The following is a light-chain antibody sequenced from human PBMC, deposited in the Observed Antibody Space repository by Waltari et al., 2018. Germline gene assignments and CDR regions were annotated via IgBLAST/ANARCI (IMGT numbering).Light chain of an antibody. Sequence: QPVLTQPPSASASLGAPVTLPCTLTTRYSNYKVDWYQPRPGKGPRVGMRVGTGGIGGSKGDGIPDRFSVLGSGLNRYLTIRNVQEEDESDYHCGSDLGRGSDFLYVFGGGTKLTVL. V-gene: IGLV9-49*01. CDR2: VGTGGIGG. CDR1: TRYSNYK. CDR3: GSDLGRGSDFLYV. J-gene: IGLJ2*01.